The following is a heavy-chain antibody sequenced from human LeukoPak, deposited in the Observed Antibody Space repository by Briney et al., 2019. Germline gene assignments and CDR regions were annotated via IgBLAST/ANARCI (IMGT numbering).Heavy chain of an antibody. J-gene: IGHJ4*02. CDR1: GGTFSGYT. V-gene: IGHV1-69*04. CDR2: IIPILGIA. Sequence: ASVKVSCKASGGTFSGYTISWVRQAPGQGLEWMGRIIPILGIANYAQKFQGRVTITADKSTCTAYMELSSLRSEDTAVYYCAREGGVATMGSFDYWGQGTLVTVSS. D-gene: IGHD5-12*01. CDR3: AREGGVATMGSFDY.